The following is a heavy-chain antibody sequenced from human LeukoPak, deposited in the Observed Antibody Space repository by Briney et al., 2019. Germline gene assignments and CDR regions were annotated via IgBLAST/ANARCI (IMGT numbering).Heavy chain of an antibody. CDR3: ARGLCSSTSCTRNWFDP. Sequence: SETLSLTCAVYGGSFSGYYWSWIRQPPGKGPEWIGEINHSGSTNYNSSLKSRVTISVDTSKNQFSLKLSSVTAADTAVYYCARGLCSSTSCTRNWFDPWGQRTLVTVSS. J-gene: IGHJ5*02. V-gene: IGHV4-34*01. D-gene: IGHD2-2*01. CDR2: INHSGST. CDR1: GGSFSGYY.